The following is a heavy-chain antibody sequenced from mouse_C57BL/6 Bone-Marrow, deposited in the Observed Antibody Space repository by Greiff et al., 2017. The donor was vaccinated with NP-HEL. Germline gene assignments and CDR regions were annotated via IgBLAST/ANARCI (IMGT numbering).Heavy chain of an antibody. Sequence: EVHLVESGGGLVKPGGSLKLSCAASGFTFSDYGMHWVRQAPEKGLEWVAYISSGSSTIYYADTVKGRVTLSRDNAYNTLFLQITSLRAEDTAMYYCARRYRGLYYYAMDYWGQGTSATVSS. J-gene: IGHJ4*01. CDR3: ARRYRGLYYYAMDY. D-gene: IGHD2-12*01. CDR2: ISSGSSTI. CDR1: GFTFSDYG. V-gene: IGHV5-17*01.